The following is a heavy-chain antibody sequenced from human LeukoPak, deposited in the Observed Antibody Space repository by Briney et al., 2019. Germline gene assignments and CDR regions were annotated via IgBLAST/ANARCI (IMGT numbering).Heavy chain of an antibody. CDR2: ISSTNNYI. V-gene: IGHV3-21*01. Sequence: GGSLRLSCAASGFTSRSYTMTWVHQAPGKGLEWVSSISSTNNYIYYADSVKGRFTISRDNAKNSLYLQMNGLGAEDTAVYYCARDYDSSGSFDYWGRGTLVAVSS. CDR1: GFTSRSYT. J-gene: IGHJ4*02. D-gene: IGHD3-22*01. CDR3: ARDYDSSGSFDY.